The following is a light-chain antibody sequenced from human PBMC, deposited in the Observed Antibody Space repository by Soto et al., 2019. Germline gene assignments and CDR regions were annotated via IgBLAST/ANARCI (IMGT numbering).Light chain of an antibody. CDR1: QAISRS. CDR3: QQLNSYPLT. V-gene: IGKV1-9*01. CDR2: GAS. J-gene: IGKJ4*01. Sequence: DIQLTQSPSFLSASVGDKVTITCRASQAISRSLAWYQQNPGKAPKLLIYGASTLQSGVPSRFSGSGSGTEFTLTIGSLLPEDFATYYCQQLNSYPLTFGGGAKVEMK.